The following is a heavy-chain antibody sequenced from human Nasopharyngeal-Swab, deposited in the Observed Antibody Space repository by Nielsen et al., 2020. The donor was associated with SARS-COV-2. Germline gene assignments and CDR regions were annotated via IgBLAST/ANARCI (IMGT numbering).Heavy chain of an antibody. CDR3: ARGGYYGSGSYQN. V-gene: IGHV4-39*07. D-gene: IGHD3-10*01. CDR2: VYHSGST. CDR1: GGSIRKKTYY. J-gene: IGHJ4*02. Sequence: SETLSLTCTASGGSIRKKTYYWGWIRQSPGKGLEWIGEVYHSGSTNYNPSLKSRVAISVDKSKNQFSLKLSSVTAADTAVYYCARGGYYGSGSYQNWGQGTLVTVSS.